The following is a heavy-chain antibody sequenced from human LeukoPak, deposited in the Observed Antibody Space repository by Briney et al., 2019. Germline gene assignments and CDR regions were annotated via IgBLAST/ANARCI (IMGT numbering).Heavy chain of an antibody. Sequence: GGSLRLSCAAPGFIVSTNYMSWVRQAPGKGLEWVSVLYSGGTTYYADSVKGRFIISRDNSKNTLSLQVNSLRAEDTAVYYCAMDSSWLPLKFDYWGQGTLVTVST. CDR2: LYSGGTT. CDR3: AMDSSWLPLKFDY. CDR1: GFIVSTNY. J-gene: IGHJ4*02. V-gene: IGHV3-66*01. D-gene: IGHD5-24*01.